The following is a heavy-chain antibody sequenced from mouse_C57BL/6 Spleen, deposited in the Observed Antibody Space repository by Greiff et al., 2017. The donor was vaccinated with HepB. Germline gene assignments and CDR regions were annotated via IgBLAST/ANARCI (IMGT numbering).Heavy chain of an antibody. D-gene: IGHD1-1*01. Sequence: EVQLVESGGGLVKPGGSLKLSCAASGFTFSSYAMSWVRQTPEKRLEWVATISDGGSYTYYPDNVKGRFTISRDNAKNNLYLQMSHLKSEDTAMYYCAREGGSSSFAYWGQGTLVTVSA. J-gene: IGHJ3*01. CDR3: AREGGSSSFAY. CDR2: ISDGGSYT. V-gene: IGHV5-4*01. CDR1: GFTFSSYA.